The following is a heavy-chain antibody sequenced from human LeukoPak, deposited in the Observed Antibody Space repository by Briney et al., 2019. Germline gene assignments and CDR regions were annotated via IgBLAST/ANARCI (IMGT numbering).Heavy chain of an antibody. V-gene: IGHV3-15*01. CDR2: VTSKSDGGTT. Sequence: GGSLRLSCAASGFTITYAGMSWVRQAPGKGLEWVGRVTSKSDGGTTDYAAPVKGRFTISRDESKDRLYLQMNSLKTEDTAVYYCATDAGLAAAGTFGYWGQGTLVTVSS. CDR3: ATDAGLAAAGTFGY. CDR1: GFTITYAG. D-gene: IGHD6-13*01. J-gene: IGHJ4*02.